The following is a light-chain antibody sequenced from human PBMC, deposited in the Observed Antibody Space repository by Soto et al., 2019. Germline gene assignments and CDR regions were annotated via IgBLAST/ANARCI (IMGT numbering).Light chain of an antibody. J-gene: IGLJ3*02. CDR3: EAWDDSLNGPV. CDR1: SSNIGSNY. CDR2: RND. Sequence: QPVLTQPPSASGTPGQRVTISCSGSSSNIGSNYVYWYQQLPGTAPKLLIYRNDQRPSGVPDRFSGSKSGTSASLAISGLRSEDEADFYCEAWDDSLNGPVFGGGTKVTVL. V-gene: IGLV1-47*01.